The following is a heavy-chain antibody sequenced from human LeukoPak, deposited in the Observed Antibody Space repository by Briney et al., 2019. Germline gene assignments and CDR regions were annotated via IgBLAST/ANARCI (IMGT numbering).Heavy chain of an antibody. D-gene: IGHD2-21*01. CDR2: ISYDGSNK. CDR1: GFTFSSYA. Sequence: GGSLRLSCAASGFTFSSYAMHWVRQAPGKGLEWVAVISYDGSNKYYADSVKGRFTISRDNSKNTLYLQMNSLRAEDTAVYYCARGGAYSGYWGQGTLVTVSS. J-gene: IGHJ4*02. CDR3: ARGGAYSGY. V-gene: IGHV3-30-3*01.